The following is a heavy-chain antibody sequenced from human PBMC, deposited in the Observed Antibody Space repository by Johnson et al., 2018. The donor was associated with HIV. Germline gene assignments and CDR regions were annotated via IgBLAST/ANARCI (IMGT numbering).Heavy chain of an antibody. V-gene: IGHV3-30*03. CDR2: ISYDGSNK. Sequence: QVQLVESGGGVVQPGRSLRLSCAASGFTFSSYGMHWVRQAPGKGLEWVAVISYDGSNKYYADSVKGRFTISRDNAKNSLYLQMNSLRDEDTAVYYCARDLRTPTRTFDLWGQGTMVTVSS. D-gene: IGHD5/OR15-5a*01. CDR3: ARDLRTPTRTFDL. J-gene: IGHJ3*01. CDR1: GFTFSSYG.